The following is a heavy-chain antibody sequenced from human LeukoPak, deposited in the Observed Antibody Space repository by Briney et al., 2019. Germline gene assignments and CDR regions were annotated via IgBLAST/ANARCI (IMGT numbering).Heavy chain of an antibody. D-gene: IGHD3-10*01. V-gene: IGHV4-61*02. CDR3: ARGLWFGDENPPYFDY. CDR2: IYTSEST. J-gene: IGHJ4*02. CDR1: GYSISSGYY. Sequence: PSETLSLTCTVSGYSISSGYYWGWIRQPAGKGLEWIGRIYTSESTNYNPSLKSRVTISVDTSRNQFSLKLSSVTAADTAVYYCARGLWFGDENPPYFDYWGQGILVTVSS.